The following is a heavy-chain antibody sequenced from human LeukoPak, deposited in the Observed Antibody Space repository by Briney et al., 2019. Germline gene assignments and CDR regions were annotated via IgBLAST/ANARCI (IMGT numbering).Heavy chain of an antibody. J-gene: IGHJ6*02. V-gene: IGHV1-2*02. Sequence: ASVKVSCKASGYTFTSYGISWVRQAPGQGLEWMGWINPNSGGTNYAQKFQGRVTMTRDTSISTAYMELSRLRSDDTAVYYCARDRPAEGMDVWGQGTTVTVSS. CDR3: ARDRPAEGMDV. CDR1: GYTFTSYG. CDR2: INPNSGGT.